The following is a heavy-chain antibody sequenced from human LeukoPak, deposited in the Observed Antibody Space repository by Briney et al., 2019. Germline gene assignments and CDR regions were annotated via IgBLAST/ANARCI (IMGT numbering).Heavy chain of an antibody. CDR1: GGSFSGYY. Sequence: PSETLSLTCAVYGGSFSGYYWSWIRQPPGKGLEWIGEINHSGSTNYNPSLKSRVTISVDTSKNQFSLKLSSVTAADTAVYHCARGRHSDFWSGYYTGNWFDPWGQGTLVTVSS. CDR3: ARGRHSDFWSGYYTGNWFDP. J-gene: IGHJ5*02. D-gene: IGHD3-3*01. CDR2: INHSGST. V-gene: IGHV4-34*01.